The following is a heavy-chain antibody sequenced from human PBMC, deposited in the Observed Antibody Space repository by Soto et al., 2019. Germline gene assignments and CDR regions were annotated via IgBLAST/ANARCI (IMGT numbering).Heavy chain of an antibody. CDR1: GFTLSDYY. CDR3: ARAPPGFTMIVVGWFDP. D-gene: IGHD3-22*01. CDR2: ISSSGSTI. Sequence: LRLSCAASGFTLSDYYMSWIRQAPGKGLEWVSYISSSGSTIYYADSVKGRFTISRDNAKNSLYLQMNSLRAEDTAVYYCARAPPGFTMIVVGWFDPWGQGTLVTVSS. J-gene: IGHJ5*02. V-gene: IGHV3-11*01.